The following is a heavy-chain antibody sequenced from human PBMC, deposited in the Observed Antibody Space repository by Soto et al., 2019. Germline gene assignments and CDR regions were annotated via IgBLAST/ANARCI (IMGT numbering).Heavy chain of an antibody. J-gene: IGHJ6*02. CDR2: IIPIFGTA. CDR1: GGTFSSYA. V-gene: IGHV1-69*01. D-gene: IGHD2-2*01. Sequence: QVQLVQSGAEVKKPGSSVKVSCKASGGTFSSYAISWVRQAPGQGLEGMGGIIPIFGTANYAQKFQGRVTITADESKSTAYMELSSLRSEDTAVYYCAREPSGYCSSTSCDGLYGMDVWGQGTTVTVSS. CDR3: AREPSGYCSSTSCDGLYGMDV.